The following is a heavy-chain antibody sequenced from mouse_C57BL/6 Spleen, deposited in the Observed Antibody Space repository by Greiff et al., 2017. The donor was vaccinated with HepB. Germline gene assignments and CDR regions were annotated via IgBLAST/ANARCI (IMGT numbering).Heavy chain of an antibody. CDR3: TRVLYDGPLAY. V-gene: IGHV5-9-1*02. Sequence: EVKLMESGEGLVKPGGSLKLSCAASGFTFSSYAMSWVRQTPEKRLEWVAYISSGGDYIYYADTVKGRFTISRDNARNTLYLQMSSLKSEDTAMYYCTRVLYDGPLAYWGQGTLVTVSA. J-gene: IGHJ3*01. CDR2: ISSGGDYI. D-gene: IGHD2-3*01. CDR1: GFTFSSYA.